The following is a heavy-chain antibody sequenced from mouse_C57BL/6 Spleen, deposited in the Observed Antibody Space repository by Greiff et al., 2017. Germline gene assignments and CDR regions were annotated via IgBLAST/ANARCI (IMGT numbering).Heavy chain of an antibody. CDR2: IYPNNGGT. V-gene: IGHV1-18*01. Sequence: VQLQQSGPELVKPGASVKIPCKASGYTFTDYNMDWVKQSHGKSLEWIGDIYPNNGGTNYNQQFKGKATLTVDKSSSTAYMELRRLTSEDTAVYYCARLGRGFYFDYWGQGTTLTVSS. J-gene: IGHJ2*01. CDR3: ARLGRGFYFDY. CDR1: GYTFTDYN. D-gene: IGHD2-14*01.